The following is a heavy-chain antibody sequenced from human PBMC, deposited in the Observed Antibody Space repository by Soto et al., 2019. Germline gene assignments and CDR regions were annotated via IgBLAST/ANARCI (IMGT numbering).Heavy chain of an antibody. V-gene: IGHV4-30-4*01. J-gene: IGHJ6*02. CDR3: ASAGPPYYDFWSGSYGMDV. CDR1: GGSISSGDYY. Sequence: LSLTCTVSGGSISSGDYYWSWIRQPPGKGLEWIGYIYYSGSTYYNPSLKSRVTISVDTSKNQFSLKLSSVTAADTAVYYCASAGPPYYDFWSGSYGMDVWGQGTTVTVSS. CDR2: IYYSGST. D-gene: IGHD3-3*01.